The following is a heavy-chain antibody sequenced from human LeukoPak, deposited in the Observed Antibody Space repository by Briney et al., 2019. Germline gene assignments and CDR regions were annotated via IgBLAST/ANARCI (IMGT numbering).Heavy chain of an antibody. CDR1: GFTFSSYS. J-gene: IGHJ4*02. Sequence: GGSLRLSCAASGFTFSSYSMKWVRQAPGKGLEWFSSISSSSSYIYYADSVKGRFTISRDNAKNSLYLKMNSVRAEDTDVYYCAREQSGHFDYWGQGPLVTVSS. D-gene: IGHD3-3*01. CDR3: AREQSGHFDY. CDR2: ISSSSSYI. V-gene: IGHV3-21*01.